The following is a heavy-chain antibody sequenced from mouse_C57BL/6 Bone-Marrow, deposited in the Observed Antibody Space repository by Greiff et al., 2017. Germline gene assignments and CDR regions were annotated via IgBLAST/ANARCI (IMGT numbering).Heavy chain of an antibody. V-gene: IGHV1-18*01. D-gene: IGHD2-2*01. CDR1: GYTFTDYN. J-gene: IGHJ4*01. Sequence: VQLQQSGPELVKPGASVKIPCKASGYTFTDYNMDWVKQSHGKSLEWIGDINPNNGGTIYNQKFKGKATLTVDKSSSTAYMELRSLTSEDTAVYYCARSNYYGYRYYAMDYWGQGTSVTVSS. CDR2: INPNNGGT. CDR3: ARSNYYGYRYYAMDY.